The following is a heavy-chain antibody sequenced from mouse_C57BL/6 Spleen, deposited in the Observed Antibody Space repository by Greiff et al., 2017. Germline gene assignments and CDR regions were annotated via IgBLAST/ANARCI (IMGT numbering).Heavy chain of an antibody. J-gene: IGHJ2*01. Sequence: EVQLQESGAELVRPGASVKLSCTASGFNIKDDYMHWVKQRPEQGLEWIGWIDPENGDTEYASKFQGKATITADTSSNTAYLQLSSLTSEDTAVYYCTTGRIHSNGDYWGQGTTLTVSS. D-gene: IGHD2-5*01. CDR2: IDPENGDT. CDR3: TTGRIHSNGDY. CDR1: GFNIKDDY. V-gene: IGHV14-4*01.